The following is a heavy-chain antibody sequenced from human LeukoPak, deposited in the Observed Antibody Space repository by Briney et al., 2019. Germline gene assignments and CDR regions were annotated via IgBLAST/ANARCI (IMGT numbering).Heavy chain of an antibody. CDR3: ARDGDMDWFDP. J-gene: IGHJ5*02. V-gene: IGHV4-61*02. CDR2: IYTSGST. D-gene: IGHD2-15*01. Sequence: SETLSLTCTVSGGSISSGSYYWSWIRQPAGEGLEWIGRIYTSGSTNYNPSLKSRVTISVDTSKNQFSLKLSSVTAADTAVYYCARDGDMDWFDPWGQGTLVTVSS. CDR1: GGSISSGSYY.